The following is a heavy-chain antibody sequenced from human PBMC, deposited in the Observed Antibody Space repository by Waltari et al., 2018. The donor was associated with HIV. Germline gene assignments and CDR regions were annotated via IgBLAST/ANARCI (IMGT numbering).Heavy chain of an antibody. CDR1: GFTFSSYS. Sequence: EVQLVESGGGLVKPGGSLRLSCAASGFTFSSYSMNWVRQAPGKGLEWVSSISSSSSYIYYADSVKGRFTISRDNAKNSLYLQMNSLRAEDTAVYYCARARGNVDTAMEFDYWGQGTLVTVSS. D-gene: IGHD5-18*01. CDR2: ISSSSSYI. CDR3: ARARGNVDTAMEFDY. V-gene: IGHV3-21*01. J-gene: IGHJ4*02.